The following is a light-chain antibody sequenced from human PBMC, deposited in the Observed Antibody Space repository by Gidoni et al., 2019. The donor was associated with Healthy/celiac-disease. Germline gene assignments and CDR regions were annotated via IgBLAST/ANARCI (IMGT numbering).Light chain of an antibody. CDR2: GAS. Sequence: EIVLTQSPGTLSLSPGERATLSCRASQSVSSSYLAWYQQKPGQAPRLLIYGASSRATGIPDRFSGSGSGTDFTLTISRREPEDFAVYYCQQYGSSPGVTFXGXTKVEIK. J-gene: IGKJ4*01. V-gene: IGKV3-20*01. CDR1: QSVSSSY. CDR3: QQYGSSPGVT.